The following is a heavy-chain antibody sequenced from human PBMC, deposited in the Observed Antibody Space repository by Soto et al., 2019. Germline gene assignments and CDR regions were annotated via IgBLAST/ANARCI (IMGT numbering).Heavy chain of an antibody. J-gene: IGHJ6*02. Sequence: QVQLQQWGAGLLKPSETLSLTCAVYGGSFSGYYWSWIRQPPGKGLEWIGEINHSGSTNYNPSLKSRVTISVYTSKNQLSQKLSSVDAADTAVYYCARFRYYYGSRSYYKGNYGMDVWGQGTTVTVSS. CDR1: GGSFSGYY. V-gene: IGHV4-34*01. CDR2: INHSGST. CDR3: ARFRYYYGSRSYYKGNYGMDV. D-gene: IGHD3-10*01.